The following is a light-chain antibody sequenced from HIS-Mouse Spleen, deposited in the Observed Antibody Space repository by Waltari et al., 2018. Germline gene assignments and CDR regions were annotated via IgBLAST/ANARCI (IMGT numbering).Light chain of an antibody. CDR1: QGISSY. CDR3: QQLNSYPPCT. CDR2: AAS. J-gene: IGKJ2*02. Sequence: DIQLTQSPSFLSASVGDRVTIPCRASQGISSYLAWYQQKPGKAPKLLIYAASTLQSGVPSRFSGSGSGTEFTLTISSLQPEDFATYYCQQLNSYPPCTFGQGTKLEIK. V-gene: IGKV1-9*01.